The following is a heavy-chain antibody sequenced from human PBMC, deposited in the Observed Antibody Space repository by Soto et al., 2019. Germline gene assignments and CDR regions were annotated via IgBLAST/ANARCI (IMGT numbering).Heavy chain of an antibody. CDR2: ISYDGSNK. V-gene: IGHV3-30-3*01. D-gene: IGHD3-10*01. CDR3: ARHYCGNAPDYYYDMDV. J-gene: IGHJ6*02. CDR1: GFTFSSYA. Sequence: QVQLVESGGGVVQPGRSLRLSCAASGFTFSSYAMHWVRQAPGKGLEWVAVISYDGSNKYYADYVKGRFTISRENSKNTLYLQMKSLRAEDTAVYYCARHYCGNAPDYYYDMDVWGQGTTVTVSS.